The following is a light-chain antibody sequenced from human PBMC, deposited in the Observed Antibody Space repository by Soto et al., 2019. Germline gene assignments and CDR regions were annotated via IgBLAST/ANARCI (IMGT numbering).Light chain of an antibody. CDR1: SSDIGTYDY. CDR2: EVS. CDR3: TSYTGDDFTFV. Sequence: LTRPPSASGSLGQSVTLSCTGTSSDIGTYDYVSWYQQHPGRAPKLIIFEVSKRPSGVPDRFSGSKSGNTASLIVSGLQPDDEAEYHCTSYTGDDFTFVFGTGTKVTVL. J-gene: IGLJ1*01. V-gene: IGLV2-8*01.